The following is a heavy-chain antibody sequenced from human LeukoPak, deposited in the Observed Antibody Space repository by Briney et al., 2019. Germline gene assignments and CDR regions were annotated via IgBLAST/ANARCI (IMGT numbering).Heavy chain of an antibody. D-gene: IGHD4-17*01. Sequence: GGSLRLSCAASGFTFSSYSMNWVRQAPGNGLEWVPSISSNSRYTYYADSVKGRFTISRDNAKSSLYLQMKSLRAEDTAVYYCAKDLFTVRSPFDYWGQGTLVTVSS. CDR1: GFTFSSYS. CDR2: ISSNSRYT. J-gene: IGHJ4*02. CDR3: AKDLFTVRSPFDY. V-gene: IGHV3-21*01.